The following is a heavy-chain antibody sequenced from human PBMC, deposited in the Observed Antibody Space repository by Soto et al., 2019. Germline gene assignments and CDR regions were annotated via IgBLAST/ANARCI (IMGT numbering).Heavy chain of an antibody. D-gene: IGHD4-17*01. Sequence: QVQLMQSGAEVRKPGASVRLSCETSGYNFNQYYIHWVRQAPGQGLEWMGIINLRGGTTEYAHKFRGRVTVTCDTSTSTAYMELRSLRSEDTSIYFCARGPDDSDVPRWDYWGQGTLVTVSS. CDR2: INLRGGTT. J-gene: IGHJ4*02. CDR3: ARGPDDSDVPRWDY. CDR1: GYNFNQYY. V-gene: IGHV1-46*02.